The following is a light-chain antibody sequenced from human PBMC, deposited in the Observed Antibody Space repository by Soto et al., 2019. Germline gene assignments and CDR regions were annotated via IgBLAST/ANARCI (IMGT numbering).Light chain of an antibody. V-gene: IGKV3-20*01. CDR1: QSVRSNY. CDR3: QQYASSPLT. Sequence: EMVLTQSPGTLYLSSGERATLSCRASQSVRSNYLAWYQQKPGQATRLLIYGASSRATGIPDRFSGSGSGKDFTLTISRLEPEDFAVYECQQYASSPLTFGGGTKVEI. CDR2: GAS. J-gene: IGKJ4*01.